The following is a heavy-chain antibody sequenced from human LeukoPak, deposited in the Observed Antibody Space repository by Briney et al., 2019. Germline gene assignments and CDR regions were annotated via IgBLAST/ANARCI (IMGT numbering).Heavy chain of an antibody. V-gene: IGHV1-8*01. CDR1: GYTFTSYD. CDR3: ARSGDPWFGELLRRGFDP. D-gene: IGHD3-10*01. CDR2: MNPNSGNT. Sequence: GASVKVSCKASGYTFTSYDINWVRQATGQGLEWMGWMNPNSGNTGYAQKFQGRVTMTRNTSISTAHMELSSLRSEDTAVYYCARSGDPWFGELLRRGFDPWGQGTLVTVSS. J-gene: IGHJ5*02.